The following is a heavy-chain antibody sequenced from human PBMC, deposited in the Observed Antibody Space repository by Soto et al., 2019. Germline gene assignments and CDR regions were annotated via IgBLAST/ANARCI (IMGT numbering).Heavy chain of an antibody. D-gene: IGHD3-16*01. V-gene: IGHV1-18*01. CDR3: AREGGSPYFYYGMDV. CDR1: GYNFSSYG. Sequence: ASVKVSCKASGYNFSSYGLSWVRQAPGQGLEWMGWIGPYNGHTNYPQMLQGRVTMTTDTSTSTVYMELRSLTSDDTAVYYFAREGGSPYFYYGMDVWGHGTTVTVSS. J-gene: IGHJ6*02. CDR2: IGPYNGHT.